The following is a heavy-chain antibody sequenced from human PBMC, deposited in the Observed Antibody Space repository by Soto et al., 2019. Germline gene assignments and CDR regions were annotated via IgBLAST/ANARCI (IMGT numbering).Heavy chain of an antibody. J-gene: IGHJ6*02. CDR3: AREFSSTYGSGTPEAEGKNGMDV. D-gene: IGHD3-10*01. CDR1: GGSFSGYY. CDR2: INHSGST. V-gene: IGHV4-34*01. Sequence: SETLSLTCAVYGGSFSGYYWSWIRQPPGKGLEWIGEINHSGSTNYNPSLKSRVTISVDTSKNQLSLKLSSVTAADTAVYYCAREFSSTYGSGTPEAEGKNGMDVWGQGTTVTVSS.